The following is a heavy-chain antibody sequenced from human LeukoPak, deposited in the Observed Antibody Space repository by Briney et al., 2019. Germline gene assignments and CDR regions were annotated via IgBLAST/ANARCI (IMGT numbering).Heavy chain of an antibody. V-gene: IGHV3-48*01. CDR1: GFTFSSYW. CDR2: ISSTSDTI. Sequence: PGGSLRLSCAASGFTFSSYWMSWVRQAPGKGLEWVSYISSTSDTIYYVDSVKGRFTISRDNAKNSLYLQMNSLRVDDTAVYYCTRELASWGQGTLVTVSS. CDR3: TRELAS. J-gene: IGHJ5*02.